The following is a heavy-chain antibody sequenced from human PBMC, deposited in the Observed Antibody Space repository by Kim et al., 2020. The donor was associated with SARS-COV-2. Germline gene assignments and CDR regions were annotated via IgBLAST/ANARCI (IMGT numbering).Heavy chain of an antibody. V-gene: IGHV4-39*01. Sequence: SETLSLTCTVSGGSISSSSYYWGWIRQPPGKGLEWIGSIYYSGSTYYNPSLKSRVTISVDTSKNQFSLKLSSVTAADTAVYYCARPEQRDAFDIWGQGTMVTVSS. J-gene: IGHJ3*02. D-gene: IGHD1-1*01. CDR2: IYYSGST. CDR3: ARPEQRDAFDI. CDR1: GGSISSSSYY.